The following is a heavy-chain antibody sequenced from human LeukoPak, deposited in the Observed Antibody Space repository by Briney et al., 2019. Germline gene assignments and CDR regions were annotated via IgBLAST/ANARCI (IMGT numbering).Heavy chain of an antibody. CDR3: AKGWYFDL. Sequence: SGGSLRLSCAASGFTFSSYTMSWVRQAPGKGLEWVSAIGGSGGNTYYADSVKGRFTISRDNSKNTLYLQMNSLRAEDTAVYYCAKGWYFDLWGRGTLVTVSS. CDR2: IGGSGGNT. V-gene: IGHV3-23*01. J-gene: IGHJ2*01. CDR1: GFTFSSYT.